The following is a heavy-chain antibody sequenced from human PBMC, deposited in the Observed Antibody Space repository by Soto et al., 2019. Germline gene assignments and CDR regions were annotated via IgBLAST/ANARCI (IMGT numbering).Heavy chain of an antibody. J-gene: IGHJ5*02. CDR1: GYSFTNND. V-gene: IGHV1-8*01. D-gene: IGHD3-16*01. CDR3: ARMGTFGSLNWFDR. Sequence: QVQLVQSGAEVREPGASVKVSCKASGYSFTNNDVTWVRQATGQGLEWMGWMTPGSGDTGYAQKFQGRGTMTRTISIATAYMELSSLRSDETARYYCARMGTFGSLNWFDRWGPGALITVSS. CDR2: MTPGSGDT.